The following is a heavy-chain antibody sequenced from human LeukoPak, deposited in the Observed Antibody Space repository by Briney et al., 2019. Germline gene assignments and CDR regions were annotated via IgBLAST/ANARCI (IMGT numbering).Heavy chain of an antibody. CDR3: ARGDPAGYSDF. Sequence: SETLSLTCTVPGGSIRNNYCSWIRQPPGKGLEWIGYIYYSGSTNYNPSLKSRVTISVDTSKNQFSLKLSSVTAADTAVYYCARGDPAGYSDFWGQGTLVTVSS. J-gene: IGHJ4*02. D-gene: IGHD5-24*01. V-gene: IGHV4-59*01. CDR2: IYYSGST. CDR1: GGSIRNNY.